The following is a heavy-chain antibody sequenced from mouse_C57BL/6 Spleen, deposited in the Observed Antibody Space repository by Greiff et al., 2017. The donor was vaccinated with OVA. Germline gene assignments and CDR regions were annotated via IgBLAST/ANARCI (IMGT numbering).Heavy chain of an antibody. D-gene: IGHD4-1*01. J-gene: IGHJ1*03. CDR2: ISYDGSN. CDR3: ARGWDGWYFDV. V-gene: IGHV3-6*01. CDR1: GYSITSGYY. Sequence: EVQLQQSGPGLVKPSQSLSLTCSVTGYSITSGYYWNWIRQFPGNKLEWMGYISYDGSNNYNPSLKNRISITRDTSKNQFFLKLNSVTTEDTATYCCARGWDGWYFDVWGTGTTVTVSS.